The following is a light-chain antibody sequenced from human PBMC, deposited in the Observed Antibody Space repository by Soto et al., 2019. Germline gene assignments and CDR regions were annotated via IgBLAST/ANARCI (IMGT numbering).Light chain of an antibody. CDR1: SSDVGSYNR. CDR2: EVS. J-gene: IGLJ2*01. Sequence: QSALTQPPSVSGSPGQSVTISCTGTSSDVGSYNRVSWYQQPPGTAPKLMIYEVSNRPSGVPDRFSGSKSGNTATLTISGLQAEDEDDYYCSSYTSSSAWVFGGGTKLTV. CDR3: SSYTSSSAWV. V-gene: IGLV2-18*02.